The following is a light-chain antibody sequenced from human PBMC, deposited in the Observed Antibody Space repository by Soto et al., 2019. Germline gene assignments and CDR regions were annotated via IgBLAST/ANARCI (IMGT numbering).Light chain of an antibody. CDR3: AGWDDRVHAVL. CDR1: SSNIGSNT. CDR2: SDN. Sequence: QSVLTQAPSVSGTPGQRITISCSGSSSNIGSNTANWYQQLPGTAPKLRIYSDNQRPSGVPDRFSASKSGPSASLAISRLQSEDEADYFCAGWDDRVHAVLFGGGTKVTVL. V-gene: IGLV1-44*01. J-gene: IGLJ2*01.